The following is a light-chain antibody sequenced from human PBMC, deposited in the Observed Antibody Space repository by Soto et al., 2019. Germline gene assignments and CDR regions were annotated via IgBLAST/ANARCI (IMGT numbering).Light chain of an antibody. Sequence: QSALTQPASVSGSPGQSITISCTGTSSDIGGFNYVSWYQQHPGKAPRLLIYEVSDRPSGVSNRFSGSKSANTASLTISGLQAEDEADYYCSSYTGYNTQWLFGGGTQLTVL. CDR2: EVS. CDR3: SSYTGYNTQWL. CDR1: SSDIGGFNY. J-gene: IGLJ3*02. V-gene: IGLV2-14*01.